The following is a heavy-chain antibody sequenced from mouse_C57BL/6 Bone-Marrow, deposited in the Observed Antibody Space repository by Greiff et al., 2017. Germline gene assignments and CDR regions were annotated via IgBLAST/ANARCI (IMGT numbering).Heavy chain of an antibody. CDR1: GYAFSSYW. V-gene: IGHV1-80*01. CDR2: IYPGAGDT. Sequence: QVQLQQSGAELVKPGASVQISCKASGYAFSSYWMNWVKQRPGTGLEWIGQIYPGAGDTNYNGKFKGKATLTADKSSSTAYLQLSCLTSEDSAVYFCARSRLLRRGCAYWGQGTLVTVSA. J-gene: IGHJ3*01. D-gene: IGHD1-1*01. CDR3: ARSRLLRRGCAY.